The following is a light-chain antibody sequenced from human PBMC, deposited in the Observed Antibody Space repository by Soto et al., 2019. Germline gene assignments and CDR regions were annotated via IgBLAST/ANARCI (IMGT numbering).Light chain of an antibody. CDR3: QQYYSTPCT. Sequence: DIVMTQSPDSLAVSLGERATINCKSSQSVLYSSNNKNYLAWYQQKPGQPPKLLIYWASTRESGVPDRFSGSGSGTDFTLTISSLQAEDVEVYYCQQYYSTPCTFGQGTKVDIK. CDR1: QSVLYSSNNKNY. J-gene: IGKJ1*01. V-gene: IGKV4-1*01. CDR2: WAS.